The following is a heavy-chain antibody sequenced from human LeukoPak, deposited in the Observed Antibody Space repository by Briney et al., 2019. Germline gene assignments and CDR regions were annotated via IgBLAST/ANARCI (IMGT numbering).Heavy chain of an antibody. J-gene: IGHJ4*02. CDR3: ARENTYDILTGYSPPYFDY. CDR1: GGSISSYY. CDR2: IYYSGST. Sequence: SETLSLTCTVSGGSISSYYWSWIRQPPGKGLEWIGYIYYSGSTYYNPSLKSRVTISVDTSKNQFSLKLSSVTAADTAVYYCARENTYDILTGYSPPYFDYWGQGTLVTVSS. D-gene: IGHD3-9*01. V-gene: IGHV4-30-4*08.